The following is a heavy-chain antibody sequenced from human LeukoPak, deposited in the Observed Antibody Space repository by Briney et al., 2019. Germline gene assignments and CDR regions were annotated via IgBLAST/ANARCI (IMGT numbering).Heavy chain of an antibody. V-gene: IGHV4-34*01. CDR3: ARGHYYYYGMDV. Sequence: SETLSLTCAVYGGSFSGYYWSWIRQPPGKGLEWIGEINHSGSTNYNPSLKSRVTISVDTSKNQFSLKLSSVTAADTAVYYCARGHYYYYGMDVWGQGTTVTVSS. J-gene: IGHJ6*02. CDR2: INHSGST. CDR1: GGSFSGYY.